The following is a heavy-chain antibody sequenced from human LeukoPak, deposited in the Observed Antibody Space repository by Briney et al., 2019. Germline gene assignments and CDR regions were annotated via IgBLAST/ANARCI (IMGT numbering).Heavy chain of an antibody. CDR3: ANQPGLYDSGWSWTYHFFGVDV. D-gene: IGHD6-19*01. J-gene: IGHJ6*02. Sequence: GGSLRLSCAASGFTFSSYAMSWVRQAPGKGLEWVSAVSGRGERTYYADFVQGRFSISRDNSKDTVYLQMNSFRAGDTAIYYCANQPGLYDSGWSWTYHFFGVDVWGQGTTVTVSS. CDR1: GFTFSSYA. CDR2: VSGRGERT. V-gene: IGHV3-23*01.